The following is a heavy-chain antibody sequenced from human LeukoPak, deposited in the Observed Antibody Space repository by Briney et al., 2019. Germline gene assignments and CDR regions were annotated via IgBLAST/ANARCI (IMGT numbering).Heavy chain of an antibody. D-gene: IGHD6-13*01. Sequence: GRSLRLSCAASGFTFSSYGMHWVRQAPGKGLEWVAVISYDGSNKYYADSVKGRFTISRDNSKNTLYLQMNSLRAEDTAVYYCAKGDKQQGGYFDYWGQGTLVTVSS. V-gene: IGHV3-30*18. CDR2: ISYDGSNK. J-gene: IGHJ4*02. CDR3: AKGDKQQGGYFDY. CDR1: GFTFSSYG.